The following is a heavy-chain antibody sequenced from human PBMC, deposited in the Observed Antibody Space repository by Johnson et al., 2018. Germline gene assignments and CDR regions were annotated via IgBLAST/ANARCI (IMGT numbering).Heavy chain of an antibody. Sequence: VQLVQSGGGLVQPGRSLRLSCAASGFTIDEYAMHWVRKDPGKGLEWVSGSSWKSGDIGSADSVKGRFTISRDNAKNSLFLQMKNLRPDDTALYYCWRGTVDGVYLYSSAMYVRAQGPTFTVSS. J-gene: IGHJ6*02. CDR1: GFTIDEYA. CDR3: WRGTVDGVYLYSSAMYV. CDR2: SSWKSGDI. V-gene: IGHV3-9*01. D-gene: IGHD2-8*01.